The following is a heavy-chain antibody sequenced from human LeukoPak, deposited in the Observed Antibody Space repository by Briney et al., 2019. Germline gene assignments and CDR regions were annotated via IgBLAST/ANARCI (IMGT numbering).Heavy chain of an antibody. CDR1: GYTFTSYG. V-gene: IGHV1-2*02. CDR2: INPNSGGT. J-gene: IGHJ4*02. Sequence: GASVKVSCKASGYTFTSYGISWVRQAPGQGLEWMGWINPNSGGTNYAQKFQGRVTMTRDTSISTAYMELSRLRSDDTAVYYCARDRDSSSDYWGQGTLVTVSS. CDR3: ARDRDSSSDY. D-gene: IGHD6-6*01.